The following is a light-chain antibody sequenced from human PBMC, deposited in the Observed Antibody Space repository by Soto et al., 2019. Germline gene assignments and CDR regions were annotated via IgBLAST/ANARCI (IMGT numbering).Light chain of an antibody. CDR2: EVS. J-gene: IGLJ2*01. V-gene: IGLV2-14*01. Sequence: QSVLTQPASVSGSPGQSITISCTGTSSDVGGYNHVSWYQHHPGKAPKLMIYEVSNRPSGVSDRFSGSKSGNTASLTISGLQAEDEADYYCSSYTGSSTVVFGGGTKLTVL. CDR1: SSDVGGYNH. CDR3: SSYTGSSTVV.